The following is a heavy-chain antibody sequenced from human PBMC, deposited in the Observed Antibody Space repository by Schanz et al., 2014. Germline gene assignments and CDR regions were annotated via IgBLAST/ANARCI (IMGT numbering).Heavy chain of an antibody. V-gene: IGHV3-23*01. CDR3: ARAQGVIRLYYGVDV. J-gene: IGHJ6*02. CDR1: GFTFSTYA. D-gene: IGHD3-10*01. Sequence: EVQLLESGGALVQPGGSLRLSCSASGFTFSTYAMSWVRQAPGKGLEWVSAINGNGGITYYADPVKGRFTISRDNSKNTLYLQMNSLRAEDTAVYYCARAQGVIRLYYGVDVWGQGTTVTVSS. CDR2: INGNGGIT.